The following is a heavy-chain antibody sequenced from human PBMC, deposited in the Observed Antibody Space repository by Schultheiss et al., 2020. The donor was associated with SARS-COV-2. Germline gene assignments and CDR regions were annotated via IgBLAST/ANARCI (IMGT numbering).Heavy chain of an antibody. D-gene: IGHD6-13*01. V-gene: IGHV4-59*08. J-gene: IGHJ1*01. Sequence: SETLSLTCTVSGGSISSYYWSWIRQPPGKGLEWIGYIYYSGSTNYNPSLKSRVTISVDTSKNQFSLKLSSVTAADTAVYYCARLGVAAVGFQHWGQGTLVTVSS. CDR1: GGSISSYY. CDR2: IYYSGST. CDR3: ARLGVAAVGFQH.